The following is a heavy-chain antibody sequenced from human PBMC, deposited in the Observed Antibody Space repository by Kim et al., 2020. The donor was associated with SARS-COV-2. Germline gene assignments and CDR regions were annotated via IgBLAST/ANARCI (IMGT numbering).Heavy chain of an antibody. Sequence: SETLSLTCAVYGGSFNEYYWSWIRQPPGKGLEWIGDITHPGSTNYNPSLKSRLTMSLDTSKNQFSLKLTSVSAAATAVYYCARSSTTRHIVVVVAVSARGAFDIWGQGTMVTVSS. CDR3: ARSSTTRHIVVVVAVSARGAFDI. CDR1: GGSFNEYY. CDR2: ITHPGST. V-gene: IGHV4-34*01. J-gene: IGHJ3*02. D-gene: IGHD2-15*01.